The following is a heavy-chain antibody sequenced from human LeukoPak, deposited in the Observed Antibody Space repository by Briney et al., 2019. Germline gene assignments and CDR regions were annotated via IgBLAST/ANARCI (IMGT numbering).Heavy chain of an antibody. D-gene: IGHD3-10*02. J-gene: IGHJ6*04. Sequence: GGSLRLSCAASGFTFSSYEMNWVRQAPGKVLEWVSYISSSGSTIYYADSVKGRFTISRDNAKNSLYLQMNSLRAEDTAVYYCAELGITMIGGVWGRGTTVTISS. CDR2: ISSSGSTI. CDR3: AELGITMIGGV. V-gene: IGHV3-48*03. CDR1: GFTFSSYE.